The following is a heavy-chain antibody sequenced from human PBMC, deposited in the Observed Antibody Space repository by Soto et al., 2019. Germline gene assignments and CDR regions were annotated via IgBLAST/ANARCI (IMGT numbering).Heavy chain of an antibody. D-gene: IGHD3-10*01. Sequence: QVQLQEWGPGLVKPSGTLSLTCGVSGGSISSSNWWNWVRQPPGKGLEWIGEIYHSGSTNYNPSLKSRVTISVDKSKNQVSLKLSSVTAADTAVYYCARAGRGDIFYYYYGMDVWGQGTTVTVSS. CDR1: GGSISSSNW. J-gene: IGHJ6*02. V-gene: IGHV4-4*02. CDR3: ARAGRGDIFYYYYGMDV. CDR2: IYHSGST.